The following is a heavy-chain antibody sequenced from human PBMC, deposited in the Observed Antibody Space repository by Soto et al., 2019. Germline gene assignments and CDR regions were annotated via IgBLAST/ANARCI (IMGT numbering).Heavy chain of an antibody. CDR3: AKDMSPGTTVVTTWFDQ. J-gene: IGHJ5*02. D-gene: IGHD4-17*01. V-gene: IGHV3-9*01. CDR1: GFTFDDYA. CDR2: ISWNSGSI. Sequence: GGSLRLSCAASGFTFDDYAMHWVRQAPGKGLEWLSGISWNSGSIGYADSVKGRFTISRDNAKNSLYLQMNSLRAEDTALYYSAKDMSPGTTVVTTWFDQWGQGTLVTVSS.